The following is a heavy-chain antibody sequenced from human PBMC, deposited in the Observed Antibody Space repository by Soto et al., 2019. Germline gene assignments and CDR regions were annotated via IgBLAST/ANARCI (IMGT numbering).Heavy chain of an antibody. V-gene: IGHV3-48*03. CDR2: ISSAGDSS. J-gene: IGHJ4*02. D-gene: IGHD2-2*01. CDR1: GSTFSSYE. CDR3: ARVYCSTTTCHVQAFDS. Sequence: EVQLVESGGGLAQPGGSVRLSFAASGSTFSSYEMNWFRQAPGRTLEGVSYISSAGDSSYYADSVKGRFTISRDNAKNSLYLQMNSLRVEDTAVYYCARVYCSTTTCHVQAFDSWGQGTLVTVSS.